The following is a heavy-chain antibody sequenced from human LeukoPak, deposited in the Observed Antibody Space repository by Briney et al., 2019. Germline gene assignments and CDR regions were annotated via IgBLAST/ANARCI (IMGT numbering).Heavy chain of an antibody. CDR1: GFTFSYYA. D-gene: IGHD2/OR15-2a*01. Sequence: GGSLRLSCSASGFTFSYYAMHWVRQAAGKGLEFVSGISSNGGSTYYADSLKGRFTVSRDNSNNTLYLQMSSLRAEDTAIYYCAKGPTYNSLPYYFDYWGQGTLVTVSS. CDR2: ISSNGGST. J-gene: IGHJ4*02. V-gene: IGHV3-64D*09. CDR3: AKGPTYNSLPYYFDY.